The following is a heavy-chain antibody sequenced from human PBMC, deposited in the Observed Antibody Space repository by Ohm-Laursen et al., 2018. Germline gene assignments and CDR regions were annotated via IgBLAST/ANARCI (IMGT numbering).Heavy chain of an antibody. CDR3: ARDRQNIYGMDV. J-gene: IGHJ6*02. CDR2: IKQDGSEK. V-gene: IGHV3-7*01. CDR1: AFSFSTYW. Sequence: SLRLSCAASAFSFSTYWMSWVRQAPGKGLEWVANIKQDGSEKYYVDSVKGRFTISRDNTKNSLYLQMNSLRAEDTAVYYCARDRQNIYGMDVWGQGTTVTVSS.